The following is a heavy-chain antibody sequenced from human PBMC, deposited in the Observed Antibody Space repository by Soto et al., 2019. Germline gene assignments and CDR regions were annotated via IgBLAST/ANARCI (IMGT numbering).Heavy chain of an antibody. Sequence: SGKVSCNSSVYTFTRYGITCVRQAPGQGFEWMGWISAYNGNTNYAQKLQGRVTMTTDTSTSTAYMELRSLRSDDTAVYYCARVELHSASAFDIWGQGTMVTVSS. CDR2: ISAYNGNT. CDR1: VYTFTRYG. D-gene: IGHD1-26*01. CDR3: ARVELHSASAFDI. V-gene: IGHV1-18*01. J-gene: IGHJ3*02.